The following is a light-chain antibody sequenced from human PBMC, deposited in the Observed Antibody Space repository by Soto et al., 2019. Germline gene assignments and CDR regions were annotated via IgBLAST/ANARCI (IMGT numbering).Light chain of an antibody. J-gene: IGKJ1*01. CDR3: QQYNNWPRT. CDR2: GAS. CDR1: QSVSSN. Sequence: ELVITQAPASLSVSPGARAPLSCRASQSVSSNLAWYQQKHGQAPRLLIYGASTRATGIPARFSGSESGTELTITISSLQSEDCVVYYCQQYNNWPRTFGQGTKVEIK. V-gene: IGKV3-15*01.